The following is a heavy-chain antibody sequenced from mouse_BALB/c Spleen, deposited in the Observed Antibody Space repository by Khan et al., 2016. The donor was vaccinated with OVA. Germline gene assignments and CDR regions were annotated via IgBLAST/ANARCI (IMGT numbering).Heavy chain of an antibody. CDR3: ARLEDI. J-gene: IGHJ2*01. CDR2: IWAGGST. D-gene: IGHD1-3*01. Sequence: QVQLKESGPGLVAPSQSLSITCTVSGFSLTSCGVHWVRHPPGEGLEWRGVIWAGGSTNYNSALMSRLSISKDNSKSQVFLKMNSLQTDDTAMYYCARLEDIWGQGTTLTVSS. V-gene: IGHV2-9*02. CDR1: GFSLTSCG.